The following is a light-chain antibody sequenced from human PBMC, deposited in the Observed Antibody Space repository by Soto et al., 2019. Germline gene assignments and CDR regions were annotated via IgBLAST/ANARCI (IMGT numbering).Light chain of an antibody. CDR2: GAS. CDR1: QRINNNF. V-gene: IGKV3-20*01. J-gene: IGKJ3*01. CDR3: QQYGISPGFT. Sequence: EVVLTQSPGTLSLSPGERATLSCRASQRINNNFLAWYQQKPGQAPRLLIYGASSRATGIPDRFTGSGSGTDFTLTISRLEPEDFAVYDCQQYGISPGFTFGPGTKVDIK.